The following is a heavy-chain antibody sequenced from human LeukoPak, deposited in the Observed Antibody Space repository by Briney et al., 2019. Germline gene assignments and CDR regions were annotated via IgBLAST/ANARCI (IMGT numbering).Heavy chain of an antibody. Sequence: PSETLSLTCTVSGGSISSSSYYWGWIRQPPGKGLEWIGSIYYSGSTYYNPSLKSRVTISVDTSKNQFSLRLSSVTAADTAVYYCARSFAHYDILTGYYRAYYFDYWGQGTLVTVSS. CDR1: GGSISSSSYY. CDR3: ARSFAHYDILTGYYRAYYFDY. J-gene: IGHJ4*02. V-gene: IGHV4-39*07. D-gene: IGHD3-9*01. CDR2: IYYSGST.